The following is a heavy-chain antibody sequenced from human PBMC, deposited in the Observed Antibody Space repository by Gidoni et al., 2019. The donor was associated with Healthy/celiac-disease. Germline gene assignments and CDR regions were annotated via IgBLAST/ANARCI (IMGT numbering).Heavy chain of an antibody. V-gene: IGHV4-31*01. CDR2: IYYSGST. J-gene: IGHJ4*02. Sequence: QVQLQESGPGLVKPSQTLSLTCTVSGGSISSGGYYWSWIRQHPGKGLEWIGYIYYSGSTYYNPSLKSLVTISVDTSKNQFSLKLSSVTAADTAVYYCARFSAAAPRLYYFDYWGQGTLVTVSS. CDR3: ARFSAAAPRLYYFDY. D-gene: IGHD3-10*01. CDR1: GGSISSGGYY.